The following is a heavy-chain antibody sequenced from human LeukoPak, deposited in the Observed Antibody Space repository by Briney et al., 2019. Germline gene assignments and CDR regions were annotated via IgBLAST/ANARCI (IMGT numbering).Heavy chain of an antibody. V-gene: IGHV3-66*01. J-gene: IGHJ4*02. CDR1: GFTVSSNY. CDR3: ARDQGAARPFDY. CDR2: IYSGGGT. D-gene: IGHD6-6*01. Sequence: PGGSLRLSCAASGFTVSSNYMSWVRQAPGKGLEWVSVIYSGGGTYYADSVKGRFTISRDNSKNTLYLQMNSLRAEDTAVYYCARDQGAARPFDYWGQGTLVTVSS.